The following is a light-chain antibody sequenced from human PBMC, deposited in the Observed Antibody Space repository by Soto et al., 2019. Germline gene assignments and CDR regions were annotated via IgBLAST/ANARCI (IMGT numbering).Light chain of an antibody. Sequence: IQMTQSPSSLSASVGDRVTITCRAGQSISTYLNWYQQKPGKAPKLLIYAASSLQSGVPSRFSGSGSGTDFTLTISNLQPADFAPYYCQQSTGIPYTFGQGSKLEIK. J-gene: IGKJ2*01. CDR3: QQSTGIPYT. CDR2: AAS. CDR1: QSISTY. V-gene: IGKV1-39*01.